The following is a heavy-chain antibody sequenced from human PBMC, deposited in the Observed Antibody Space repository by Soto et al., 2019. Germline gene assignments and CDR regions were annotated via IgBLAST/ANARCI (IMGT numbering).Heavy chain of an antibody. Sequence: SETLSLTCTVSGVSFRTSDYYWGWIRQPPNKGLEWIGSMHYSGSTFYNPSLKSRVTISVDTSKNQFSLRLSSVTAADTAVYYCARVVVVAATRWFDPWGQGTLVTVSS. D-gene: IGHD2-15*01. V-gene: IGHV4-39*01. CDR2: MHYSGST. J-gene: IGHJ5*02. CDR3: ARVVVVAATRWFDP. CDR1: GVSFRTSDYY.